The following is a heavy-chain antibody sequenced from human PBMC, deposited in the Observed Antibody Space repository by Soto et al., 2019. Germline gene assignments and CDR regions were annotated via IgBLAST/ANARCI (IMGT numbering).Heavy chain of an antibody. D-gene: IGHD6-19*01. CDR1: GFTFSNAW. CDR3: TTDRMSFFWQWLVHDYFDY. J-gene: IGHJ4*02. CDR2: IKSKTDGGTT. V-gene: IGHV3-15*01. Sequence: GGSLRLSCAASGFTFSNAWMSWVRQAPGKGLEWVGRIKSKTDGGTTDYAAPVKGRFTISRDDSKNTLYLQMNSLKTEDTAVYYCTTDRMSFFWQWLVHDYFDYWGQGTLVTVSS.